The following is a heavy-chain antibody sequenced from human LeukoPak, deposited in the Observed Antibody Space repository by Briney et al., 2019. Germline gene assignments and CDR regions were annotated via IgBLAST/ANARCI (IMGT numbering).Heavy chain of an antibody. CDR1: GGTFSSYA. V-gene: IGHV1-69*06. CDR3: ARVVGGWHTNIYYFDY. D-gene: IGHD2/OR15-2a*01. J-gene: IGHJ4*02. Sequence: SVKVSCTASGGTFSSYAISWVRLAPGQGLEWMAGIIPIFGTANYAQKFQGRVTITADKSTSAAYMELSSLRSEDTAVYYCARVVGGWHTNIYYFDYWGQGTLVTVSS. CDR2: IIPIFGTA.